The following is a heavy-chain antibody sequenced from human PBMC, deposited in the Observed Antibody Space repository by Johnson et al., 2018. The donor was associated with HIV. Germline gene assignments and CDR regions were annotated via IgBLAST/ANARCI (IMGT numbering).Heavy chain of an antibody. J-gene: IGHJ3*01. CDR1: GFTFSSYD. CDR2: IGTAGDT. Sequence: VLLVESGGGLVQPGGSLRLSCAASGFTFSSYDMHWVRQATGKGLEWVSAIGTAGDTYYPGSVKGRFTISRENAKNSLYLQMNSLRAGDTALYYCARGADPGIAAALVWGQGTMVTVSS. D-gene: IGHD6-13*01. V-gene: IGHV3-13*01. CDR3: ARGADPGIAAALV.